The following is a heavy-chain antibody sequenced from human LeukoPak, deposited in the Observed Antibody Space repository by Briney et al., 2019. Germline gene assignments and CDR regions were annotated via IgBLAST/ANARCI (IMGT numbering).Heavy chain of an antibody. J-gene: IGHJ4*02. CDR2: ISGSGGST. V-gene: IGHV3-23*01. D-gene: IGHD1-26*01. CDR1: GFTFSTYA. Sequence: GGSLRLSCAASGFTFSTYAMNWVRQAPGKGLEWVSGISGSGGSTYYADSVKGRFTISRDNSKNTLYLEMNSLRAEDTAVYYCAKDRHSGTFDYWGQGTLVTVSS. CDR3: AKDRHSGTFDY.